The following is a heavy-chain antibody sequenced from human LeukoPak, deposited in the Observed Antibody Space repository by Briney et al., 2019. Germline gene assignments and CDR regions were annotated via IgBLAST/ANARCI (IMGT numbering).Heavy chain of an antibody. CDR1: GGSISSYY. CDR3: ARGVRGLVLRGRYYFDY. V-gene: IGHV4-59*01. J-gene: IGHJ4*02. Sequence: SETLSLTCTVSGGSISSYYWSWIRQPPGKGLEWLGYIYYSGSTNYNPSLKSRVTISVDTSKNQFSLKLSSVTAADTAVYYCARGVRGLVLRGRYYFDYWGQGTLVTVSS. D-gene: IGHD6-19*01. CDR2: IYYSGST.